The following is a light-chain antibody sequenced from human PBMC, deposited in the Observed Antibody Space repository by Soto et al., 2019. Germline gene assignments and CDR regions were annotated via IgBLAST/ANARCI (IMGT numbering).Light chain of an antibody. CDR3: CSYAGSPRYV. CDR2: DVS. J-gene: IGLJ1*01. V-gene: IGLV2-11*01. Sequence: QSALTQPRSVSGSPGQSVTISCTGTSSDVGTYNYVSWYQQHPGKAPKVMIYDVSERPSGVPDRFSGSKSGNTASLTISGLQADDEADYYCCSYAGSPRYVFGTGTQLTVL. CDR1: SSDVGTYNY.